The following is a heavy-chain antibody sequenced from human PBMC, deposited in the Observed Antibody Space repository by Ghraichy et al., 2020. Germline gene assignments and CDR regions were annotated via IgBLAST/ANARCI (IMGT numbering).Heavy chain of an antibody. CDR3: ARARVRLYYGMDV. CDR1: GFTFSSYS. Sequence: GESLNISCAASGFTFSSYSMNWVRQAPGKGLEWVSYISSSSSTIYYADSVKGRFTISRDNAKNSLYLQMNSLRDEDTAVYYCARARVRLYYGMDVWGQGTTVTVSS. D-gene: IGHD2/OR15-2a*01. CDR2: ISSSSSTI. J-gene: IGHJ6*02. V-gene: IGHV3-48*02.